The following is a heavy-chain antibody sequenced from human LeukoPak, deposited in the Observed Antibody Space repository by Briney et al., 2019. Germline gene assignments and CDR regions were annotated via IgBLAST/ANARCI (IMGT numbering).Heavy chain of an antibody. J-gene: IGHJ4*02. CDR1: GGSISSYY. Sequence: SETLSLTCTVSGGSISSYYWSWIRQPAGKGLEWIGRIYTSGSTNYNPSLKSRVTMSVDTSKNQFSLKLSSVSAADTAVYYCAGYATTVTTNDYWGQGTLVTVSS. D-gene: IGHD4-17*01. CDR3: AGYATTVTTNDY. V-gene: IGHV4-4*07. CDR2: IYTSGST.